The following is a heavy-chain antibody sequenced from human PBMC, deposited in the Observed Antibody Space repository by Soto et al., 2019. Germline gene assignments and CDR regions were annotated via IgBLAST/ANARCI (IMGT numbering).Heavy chain of an antibody. CDR1: GDSVSSKTAA. J-gene: IGHJ5*02. CDR2: TYFRSRWYN. D-gene: IGHD3-9*01. CDR3: ARVSFDHFVHWFDP. Sequence: SQTLSLTCAISGDSVSSKTAAWNWIRQSPSRGLEWLGRTYFRSRWYNDYAISVKSRITINPDTSKDQFSLLLNSVTPEDTAVYYCARVSFDHFVHWFDPWGQGTLVTVSS. V-gene: IGHV6-1*01.